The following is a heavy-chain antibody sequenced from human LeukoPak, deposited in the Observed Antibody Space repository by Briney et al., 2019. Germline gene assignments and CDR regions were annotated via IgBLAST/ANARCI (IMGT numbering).Heavy chain of an antibody. J-gene: IGHJ4*02. CDR2: IIPIFGSA. D-gene: IGHD3-22*01. CDR3: ARGDYYDSSGYLLPFDY. Sequence: SVKVSCKASGGTFSRYAISWVRQAPGQGLEWMGGIIPIFGSAKYAQKFQGRVTITTDESTNTAYMELSSMRSEDTDVYYCARGDYYDSSGYLLPFDYWGQGTLVTVSS. CDR1: GGTFSRYA. V-gene: IGHV1-69*05.